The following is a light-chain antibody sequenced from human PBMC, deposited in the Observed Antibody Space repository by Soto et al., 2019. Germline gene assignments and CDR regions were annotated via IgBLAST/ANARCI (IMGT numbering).Light chain of an antibody. CDR3: SSYVGSNNFPYV. Sequence: QSVLTQPPSASGSPGQSVTISCTGTSSDVGGYNYVSWYQHHPGKAPKLIIYEVDERPSGVPDRFSGSKSGNTASLTVSGLQAEDEADIYCSSYVGSNNFPYVFGTGTKVTVL. CDR1: SSDVGGYNY. V-gene: IGLV2-8*01. CDR2: EVD. J-gene: IGLJ1*01.